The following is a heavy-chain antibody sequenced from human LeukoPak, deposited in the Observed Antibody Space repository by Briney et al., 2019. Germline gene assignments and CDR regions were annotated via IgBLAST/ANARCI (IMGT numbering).Heavy chain of an antibody. D-gene: IGHD3-16*01. CDR1: GGSFNGYY. CDR2: IHYSGSS. Sequence: PSETLSLTCAVSGGSFNGYYWTWIRQPPGKGLEWICEIHYSGSSNYNPSLKSRVTLSVDTSQNQFSLTLSSLTAADTAVYYCARVNLGFWGSKYFHHWGQGTLVTVSS. CDR3: ARVNLGFWGSKYFHH. V-gene: IGHV4-34*01. J-gene: IGHJ1*01.